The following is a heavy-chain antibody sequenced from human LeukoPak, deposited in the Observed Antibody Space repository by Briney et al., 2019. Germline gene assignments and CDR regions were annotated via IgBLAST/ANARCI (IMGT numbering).Heavy chain of an antibody. Sequence: GGSLRLSCTASGFKFDDYNMSWVRQTPGKGLEWVSTISNSDAKTYYADSAKGRFTISRDNSKNTLYLQMSSLTAEDTAIFYCAKATGTLTNWGQGILVTVSS. CDR2: ISNSDAKT. V-gene: IGHV3-23*01. J-gene: IGHJ4*02. CDR3: AKATGTLTN. CDR1: GFKFDDYN. D-gene: IGHD1-1*01.